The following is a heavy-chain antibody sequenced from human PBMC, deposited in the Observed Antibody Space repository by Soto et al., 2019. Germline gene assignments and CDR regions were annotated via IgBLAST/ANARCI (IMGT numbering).Heavy chain of an antibody. V-gene: IGHV4-34*01. D-gene: IGHD1-1*01. CDR2: INHSGST. Sequence: SXTLSLTCAVYGGSFSGYYWSCIRQPPGKGLEWIGEINHSGSTNYNPYLKSRVTISVDTSKNQFSLKLSSVTAADTAVYYCARKATTGTTNYWGQGTLVTVSS. CDR3: ARKATTGTTNY. J-gene: IGHJ4*02. CDR1: GGSFSGYY.